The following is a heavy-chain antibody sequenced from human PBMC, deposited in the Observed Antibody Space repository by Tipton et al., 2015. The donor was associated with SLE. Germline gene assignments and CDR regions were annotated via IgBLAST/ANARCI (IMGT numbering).Heavy chain of an antibody. V-gene: IGHV4-4*08. CDR3: ARGTIASRPGYFDN. J-gene: IGHJ4*02. CDR1: GGSISGYY. D-gene: IGHD6-6*01. CDR2: IHTTGNT. Sequence: TLSLTCTVSGGSISGYYWIWIRQPPGKGLEWIGHIHTTGNTKYNPPLKSRVPISVDTSKKQFSLNLRSVTAADTAVYFCARGTIASRPGYFDNWGQGTLVTVSS.